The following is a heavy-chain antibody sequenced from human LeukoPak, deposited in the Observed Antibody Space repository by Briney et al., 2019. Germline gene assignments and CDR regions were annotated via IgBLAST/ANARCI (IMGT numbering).Heavy chain of an antibody. D-gene: IGHD3-9*01. J-gene: IGHJ6*02. CDR1: GGSISSYY. Sequence: SETLSLTCSVSGGSISSYYWSWIRQPPGKGLEWIGYIYYSGSTNYNPSLKSRVTISVDTSKNQFSLKLSSVTAADTAVYYCARDGGGLRYFDWLSNGDYYYGMDVWGQGTTVTVSS. V-gene: IGHV4-59*01. CDR2: IYYSGST. CDR3: ARDGGGLRYFDWLSNGDYYYGMDV.